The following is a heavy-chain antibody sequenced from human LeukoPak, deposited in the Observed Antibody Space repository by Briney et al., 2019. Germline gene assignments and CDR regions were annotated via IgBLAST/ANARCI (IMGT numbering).Heavy chain of an antibody. D-gene: IGHD3-9*01. CDR3: ARVSATGMGFAY. Sequence: GGSLRISCAASGFTFSTYSMSWVRQAPGKGLEWVSSISSSSSYIYYADSLKGRFTISRDNAKNSLYLQMNSLRAEDTAVYSCARVSATGMGFAYWGQGTLVTVSS. J-gene: IGHJ4*02. V-gene: IGHV3-21*01. CDR2: ISSSSSYI. CDR1: GFTFSTYS.